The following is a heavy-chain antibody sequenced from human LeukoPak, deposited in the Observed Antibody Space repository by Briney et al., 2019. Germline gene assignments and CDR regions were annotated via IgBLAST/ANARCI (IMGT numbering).Heavy chain of an antibody. CDR1: GFTFSSYA. D-gene: IGHD3-22*01. J-gene: IGHJ4*02. Sequence: PGGSLRLSCAAYGFTFSSYAMSLVRQAPGKGLEWVSAISGSGGSTYYADSVKGRFTISRDNSKNTLYLQMNSLRAEDTAVYYCASPSTYYYDSSGHGYWGQGTLVTVSS. CDR2: ISGSGGST. V-gene: IGHV3-23*01. CDR3: ASPSTYYYDSSGHGY.